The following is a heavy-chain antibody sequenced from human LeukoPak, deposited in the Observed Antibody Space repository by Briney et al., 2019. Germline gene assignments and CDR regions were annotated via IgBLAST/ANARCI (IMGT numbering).Heavy chain of an antibody. Sequence: GGSLRLSCAASGFTFSSYSMNWVRQAPGKGLEGVSSISSSSSYIYYADSVKGRFTISRDNAKKSLYLQMNSLRAEDTAVYYCARGFVNFGSGWYSYWGQGTLVTVSS. CDR2: ISSSSSYI. CDR1: GFTFSSYS. J-gene: IGHJ4*02. D-gene: IGHD6-19*01. CDR3: ARGFVNFGSGWYSY. V-gene: IGHV3-21*01.